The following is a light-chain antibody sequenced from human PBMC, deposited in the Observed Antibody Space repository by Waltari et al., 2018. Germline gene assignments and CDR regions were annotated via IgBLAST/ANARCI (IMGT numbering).Light chain of an antibody. V-gene: IGLV2-14*03. J-gene: IGLJ1*01. CDR2: DVT. Sequence: QSALTQPASVSGSPGQSITISCIGTTSDIGDYYYVSWYQQFPGKAPKLIIYDVTKRPSGSSGRFSGSKSGNTASLTISGLQAEDEGDYYCCSFRGGDSFVFGTGTRVTVV. CDR3: CSFRGGDSFV. CDR1: TSDIGDYYY.